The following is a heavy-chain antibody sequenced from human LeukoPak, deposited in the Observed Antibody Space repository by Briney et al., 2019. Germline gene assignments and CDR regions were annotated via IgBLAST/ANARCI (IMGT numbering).Heavy chain of an antibody. CDR3: ARDPPKIAVAGSFDY. CDR1: GYTFTSYG. J-gene: IGHJ4*02. CDR2: ISAYNGNT. V-gene: IGHV1-18*01. D-gene: IGHD6-19*01. Sequence: RAPVKVSCKASGYTFTSYGISWVRQAPGQGLEWMGWISAYNGNTNYAQKLQGRVTMTTDTSTSTAYMELRSLRSDDTAVYYCARDPPKIAVAGSFDYWGQGTLVTVSS.